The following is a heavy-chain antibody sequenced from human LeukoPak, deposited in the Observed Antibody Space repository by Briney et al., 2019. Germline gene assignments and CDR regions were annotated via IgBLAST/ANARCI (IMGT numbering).Heavy chain of an antibody. D-gene: IGHD2-2*01. Sequence: ASVTVSCTASGGTFSSYAISWVRQAPGQGLEWMGGIIPIFGTANYPQKFQGRVTITTDQSTSTAYMELSSLRSEDTAVYYCARAGSCRSTRCLNYYFDYWGQGTLVTVSS. CDR1: GGTFSSYA. V-gene: IGHV1-69*05. J-gene: IGHJ4*02. CDR3: ARAGSCRSTRCLNYYFDY. CDR2: IIPIFGTA.